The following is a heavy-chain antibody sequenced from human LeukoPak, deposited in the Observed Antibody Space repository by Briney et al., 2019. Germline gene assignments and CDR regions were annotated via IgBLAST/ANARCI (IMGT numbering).Heavy chain of an antibody. Sequence: NSGGSLRLSCAASGFTFSDYYMSWIRQALGKGLEWVSYISSSSSYTNYADSAKGRFTISRDNAKNSLYLQMNSLRAEDTAVYYCARAPHYSNYGPYYYGMDVWGQGTTVTVSS. D-gene: IGHD4-11*01. V-gene: IGHV3-11*06. CDR3: ARAPHYSNYGPYYYGMDV. CDR1: GFTFSDYY. J-gene: IGHJ6*02. CDR2: ISSSSSYT.